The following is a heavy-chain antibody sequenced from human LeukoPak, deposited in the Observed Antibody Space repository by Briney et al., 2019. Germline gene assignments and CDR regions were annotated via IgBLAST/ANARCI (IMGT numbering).Heavy chain of an antibody. CDR3: AGLTTVTSPIDY. V-gene: IGHV3-23*01. J-gene: IGHJ4*02. D-gene: IGHD4-17*01. Sequence: GGSLRLSCAASGFTFSSYAMSWVRQAPGKGLEWVSAISGSGGSAYYADSVKGRFTISRDNSKNTLYLQMNSLRAEDTAVYYCAGLTTVTSPIDYWGQGTLVTVSS. CDR1: GFTFSSYA. CDR2: ISGSGGSA.